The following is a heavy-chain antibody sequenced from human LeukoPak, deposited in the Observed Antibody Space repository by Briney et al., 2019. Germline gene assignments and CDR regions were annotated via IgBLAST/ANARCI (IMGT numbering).Heavy chain of an antibody. CDR2: IWYDGSNK. CDR3: GRVYCGGNCYSPPLPDY. Sequence: GRSLRLSCAASGFTFSSYGMQWVRQAPGKGLDWVAGIWYDGSNKNYADSVKGRFTISRDNSKNTLFLQMDSLRAEDTAVYYCGRVYCGGNCYSPPLPDYWGRGTLVTVSA. CDR1: GFTFSSYG. J-gene: IGHJ4*02. D-gene: IGHD2-21*02. V-gene: IGHV3-33*01.